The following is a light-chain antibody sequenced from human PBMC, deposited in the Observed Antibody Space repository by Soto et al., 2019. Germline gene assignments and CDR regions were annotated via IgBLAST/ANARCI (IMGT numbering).Light chain of an antibody. V-gene: IGKV3-20*01. CDR3: QQYGSSPLT. Sequence: VMTLDPGALPLSTGKRATLSCRASQSVSSSYLAWYKQKPGQAPRPXSYGASSRATGIPDRFSGSGSGTEFTLTISRLEPEDFEVYYCQQYGSSPLTFGGGTKVDIK. CDR2: GAS. CDR1: QSVSSSY. J-gene: IGKJ4*01.